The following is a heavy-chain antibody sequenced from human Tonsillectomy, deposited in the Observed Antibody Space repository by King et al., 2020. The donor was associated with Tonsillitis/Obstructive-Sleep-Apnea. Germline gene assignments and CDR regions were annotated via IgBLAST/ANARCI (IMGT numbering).Heavy chain of an antibody. CDR1: GFTFSSYA. J-gene: IGHJ4*02. Sequence: VQLVESGGGVVQPGRSLRLSCAASGFTFSSYAMYWVRQAPGKGLEWVADISYDGSNKYYADSVKGRFTISRDNSKNTLYLQMNSLRAEDTAVYYCARGIGGSGWYPHFDSWGQGTLVTVSS. V-gene: IGHV3-30*04. D-gene: IGHD6-19*01. CDR3: ARGIGGSGWYPHFDS. CDR2: ISYDGSNK.